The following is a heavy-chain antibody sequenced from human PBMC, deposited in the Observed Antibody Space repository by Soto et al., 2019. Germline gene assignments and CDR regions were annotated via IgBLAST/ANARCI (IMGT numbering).Heavy chain of an antibody. CDR3: ARTLVGATPADY. Sequence: SVKVSCKASGGTFSTSTFTWVRQAPGQGLEWMGRIIPILGIANYAQKFQGRVTITADKSTSTAYMELSSLRTEDTAVYYCARTLVGATPADYWGQGTLVTVSS. D-gene: IGHD1-26*01. J-gene: IGHJ4*02. CDR2: IIPILGIA. V-gene: IGHV1-69*02. CDR1: GGTFSTST.